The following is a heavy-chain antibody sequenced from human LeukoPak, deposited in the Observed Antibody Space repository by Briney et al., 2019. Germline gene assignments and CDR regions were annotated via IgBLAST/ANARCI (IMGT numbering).Heavy chain of an antibody. CDR2: IKQDGSEK. CDR3: ARAFAALGYYMDV. Sequence: GGSLRLSCAASGFTFSSCWMSWVRQAPGKGLEWVANIKQDGSEKYYVDSVKGRFTISRDNAKNSLYLQMNSLRAEDTAVYYCARAFAALGYYMDVWGKGTTVTISS. V-gene: IGHV3-7*01. D-gene: IGHD2/OR15-2a*01. CDR1: GFTFSSCW. J-gene: IGHJ6*03.